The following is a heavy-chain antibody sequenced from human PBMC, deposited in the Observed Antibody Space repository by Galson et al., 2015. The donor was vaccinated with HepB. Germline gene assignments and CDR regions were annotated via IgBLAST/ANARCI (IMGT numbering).Heavy chain of an antibody. Sequence: LRLSCAASGFTLSTYWMTWVRQAPGKGLEWVANIKQDGSEKHYVDSVKGRFTISRDNAKNSLYLQMNSLRAEDTAVYYCARDPDLSFFCTSASCYKAWFDPWGQGTPVTVSS. J-gene: IGHJ5*02. D-gene: IGHD2-2*02. CDR2: IKQDGSEK. CDR3: ARDPDLSFFCTSASCYKAWFDP. V-gene: IGHV3-7*01. CDR1: GFTLSTYW.